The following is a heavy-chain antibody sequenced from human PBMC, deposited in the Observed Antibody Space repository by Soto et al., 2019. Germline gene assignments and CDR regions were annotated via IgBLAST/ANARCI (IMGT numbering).Heavy chain of an antibody. D-gene: IGHD1-26*01. J-gene: IGHJ4*02. CDR3: ARSPYSVSYLAYFDY. V-gene: IGHV3-30*03. CDR2: ISYDGSNK. CDR1: GFTFSSYG. Sequence: QVQLVESGGGVVQPGRSLRLSCVASGFTFSSYGMHWVRQAPGKGLEWVAVISYDGSNKYYADSVKGRFTISRDNSKNTLYLQMNSLRAEDTAVYYCARSPYSVSYLAYFDYWGQGTLVTVSS.